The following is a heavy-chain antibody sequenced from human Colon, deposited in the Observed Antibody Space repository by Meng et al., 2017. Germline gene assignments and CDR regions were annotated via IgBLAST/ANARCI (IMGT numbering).Heavy chain of an antibody. CDR3: ARDSYSSGTYDY. CDR2: ININTGNP. J-gene: IGHJ4*02. Sequence: ASVKVSCKASGYTFTAIHWVRQAPGQGPEWMGWININTGNPMYAQGFTGRFVFSLDTSVRTAYLQISSLKAEDTAVYYCARDSYSSGTYDYWGQGTLVTVSS. V-gene: IGHV7-4-1*02. D-gene: IGHD3-10*01. CDR1: GYTFTA.